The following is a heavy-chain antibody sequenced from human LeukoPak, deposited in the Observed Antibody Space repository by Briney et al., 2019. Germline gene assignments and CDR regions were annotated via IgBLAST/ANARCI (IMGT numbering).Heavy chain of an antibody. CDR2: INPSSGST. D-gene: IGHD3-3*01. V-gene: IGHV1-2*02. Sequence: PMASVKVSCKASAYTFTGYYMHWERQPPGQGLEWMGWINPSSGSTNYAQKFQGRVTMTRDTSISTVYMELIRPRSDDTAVYYCARLTYYDFWSGYNYAFDIWGQGKMVTVSS. CDR1: AYTFTGYY. CDR3: ARLTYYDFWSGYNYAFDI. J-gene: IGHJ3*02.